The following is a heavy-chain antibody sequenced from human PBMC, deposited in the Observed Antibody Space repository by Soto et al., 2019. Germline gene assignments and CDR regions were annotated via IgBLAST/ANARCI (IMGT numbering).Heavy chain of an antibody. CDR3: ASGGN. Sequence: QVQLQQWGAGLLKPSETLSLTCAVFGGSLSGYYWSWIRQPPGKGLEWIGEMTHTGSTNYSPSLKTRLTIAADTSKNHFALRLSSVTAADTAVNYCASGGNCGQGTLVTVSS. CDR1: GGSLSGYY. CDR2: MTHTGST. J-gene: IGHJ4*02. V-gene: IGHV4-34*01. D-gene: IGHD3-10*01.